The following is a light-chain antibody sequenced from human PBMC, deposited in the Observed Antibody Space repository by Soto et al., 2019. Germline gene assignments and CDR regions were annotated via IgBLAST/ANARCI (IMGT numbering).Light chain of an antibody. V-gene: IGLV1-44*01. J-gene: IGLJ1*01. Sequence: QSVLTQPPSASGSPGQRVIVSWSGSTSDIGTNAVNLFQHLPGTAPKLLIYTNNQRPSGVPDRFSGSKSGTSASLAISGLQSEDEADYYCATWHDSFYVFGTGTQLTVL. CDR3: ATWHDSFYV. CDR2: TNN. CDR1: TSDIGTNA.